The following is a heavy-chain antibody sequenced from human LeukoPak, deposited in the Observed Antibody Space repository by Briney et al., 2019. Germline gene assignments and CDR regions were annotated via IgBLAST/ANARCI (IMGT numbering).Heavy chain of an antibody. Sequence: SGGSLRLSCVGSRFPPRKYAMSWVRQAPGKGLEWVSGISGSGGSKYYADSVRGRFTISRDNSKNTLYLQMNSLRAEDTAVYYCAKKNSSSGLFDYWGQGTLVTVSS. J-gene: IGHJ4*02. CDR3: AKKNSSSGLFDY. D-gene: IGHD6-6*01. CDR2: ISGSGGSK. V-gene: IGHV3-23*01. CDR1: RFPPRKYA.